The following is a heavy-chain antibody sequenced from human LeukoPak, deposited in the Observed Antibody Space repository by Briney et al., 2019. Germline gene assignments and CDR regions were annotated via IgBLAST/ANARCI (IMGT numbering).Heavy chain of an antibody. CDR1: GGSISSYI. D-gene: IGHD3-16*01. V-gene: IGHV4-4*07. J-gene: IGHJ5*02. Sequence: SGTLSLTRAVSGGSISSYIWSCIRQPAGRGGERVGRIYTIGSTHYNPPLKSRVTMSVDTSKNPFSLRLSSVTAADTAVYYCARGSRDDSMGWFDPWGQGTLVTVSS. CDR2: IYTIGST. CDR3: ARGSRDDSMGWFDP.